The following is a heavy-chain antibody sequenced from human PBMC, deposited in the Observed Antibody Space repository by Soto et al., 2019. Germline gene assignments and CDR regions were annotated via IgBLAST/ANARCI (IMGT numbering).Heavy chain of an antibody. CDR2: LYYSGNT. J-gene: IGHJ4*02. CDR3: ARVGGVAARTFDY. D-gene: IGHD2-15*01. CDR1: GGSISPFY. V-gene: IGHV4-59*01. Sequence: QVQLQESGPGVVKPSETLSLTCTVSGGSISPFYWSWVRQPPGKGLEWIGYLYYSGNTNYNPSLKSRVTRSVDASKNQASLRLTSGTAADTAVYYCARVGGVAARTFDYWGQGTVVTVSS.